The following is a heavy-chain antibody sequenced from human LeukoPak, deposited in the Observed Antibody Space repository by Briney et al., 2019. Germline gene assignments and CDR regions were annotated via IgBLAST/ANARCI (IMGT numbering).Heavy chain of an antibody. Sequence: SQTLSLTCAISGDSVSSNTVAWNWIRQSPSRGLEWLGRTYYRSNWYNNYAVSVQSRITINPDTSKNQFSLHLNSVTPEDTALYYCARAAGGRSPLDYWGQGTLVTVSS. CDR1: GDSVSSNTVA. V-gene: IGHV6-1*01. CDR3: ARAAGGRSPLDY. D-gene: IGHD1-26*01. J-gene: IGHJ4*02. CDR2: TYYRSNWYN.